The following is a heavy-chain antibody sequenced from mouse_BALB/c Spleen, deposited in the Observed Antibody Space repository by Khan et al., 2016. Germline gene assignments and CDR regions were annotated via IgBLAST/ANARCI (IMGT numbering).Heavy chain of an antibody. CDR1: GYAFTSYN. J-gene: IGHJ4*01. V-gene: IGHV1S135*01. CDR3: AREKGVRVAIDY. D-gene: IGHD2-14*01. CDR2: IDPYNGGT. Sequence: VQLQQSGPELVKPGDSVKVSCKASGYAFTSYNMYWVKQSHGKSLEWIGYIDPYNGGTSYNQKCKGKAKLNVVKSSRTAYMHLTSLASEDSAVYYCAREKGVRVAIDYWGQRTSVTVSS.